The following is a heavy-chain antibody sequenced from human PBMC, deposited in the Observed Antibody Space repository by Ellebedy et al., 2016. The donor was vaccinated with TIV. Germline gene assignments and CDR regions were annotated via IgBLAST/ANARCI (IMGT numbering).Heavy chain of an antibody. CDR1: GYSFTSYF. D-gene: IGHD4-11*01. J-gene: IGHJ5*02. Sequence: AASVKVSCKASGYSFTSYFIHWVRQAPGHGLEWMGIINPTVPSTTYSQKFQGRVTMTWDTSTSTVYMELNNLRSDDTAVFYCVRDDYNGFGSWGQGTLVTVSS. CDR2: INPTVPST. V-gene: IGHV1-46*01. CDR3: VRDDYNGFGS.